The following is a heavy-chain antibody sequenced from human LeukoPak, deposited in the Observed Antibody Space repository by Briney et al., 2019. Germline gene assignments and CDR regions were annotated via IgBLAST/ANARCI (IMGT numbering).Heavy chain of an antibody. D-gene: IGHD3-22*01. CDR2: VSGSGGAT. Sequence: PGGSLSLSSAASGFTFSTYAMHWGRQAPGKGLKWLSAVSGSGGATYYAEAGKGRFTMSRDNSKNTLYLQINSLRAEDTAVYYCAKESTSSGYYYAPDYWGQGTLVTVSS. CDR3: AKESTSSGYYYAPDY. J-gene: IGHJ4*02. CDR1: GFTFSTYA. V-gene: IGHV3-23*01.